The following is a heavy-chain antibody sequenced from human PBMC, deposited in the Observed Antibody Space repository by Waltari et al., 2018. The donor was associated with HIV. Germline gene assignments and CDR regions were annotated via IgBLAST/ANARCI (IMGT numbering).Heavy chain of an antibody. CDR1: GGSISSGSYY. J-gene: IGHJ5*02. D-gene: IGHD2-15*01. Sequence: QVQLQESGPGLVKPSQTLSLTCTVSGGSISSGSYYWSWIRQPAGKGLEWIGRIYTSGSTNYNPSLKSRVTISVDTSKNQFSLKLSSVTAADTAVYYCARGYCSGGSCYGGVDPWGQGTLVTVSS. V-gene: IGHV4-61*02. CDR2: IYTSGST. CDR3: ARGYCSGGSCYGGVDP.